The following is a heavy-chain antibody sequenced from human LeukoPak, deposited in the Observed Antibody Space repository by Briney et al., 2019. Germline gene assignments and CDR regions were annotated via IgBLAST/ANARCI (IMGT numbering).Heavy chain of an antibody. J-gene: IGHJ4*02. CDR2: IYYSGST. D-gene: IGHD3-10*01. V-gene: IGHV4-59*01. CDR1: GGSISSYY. CDR3: AMRNGSGSLYFDY. Sequence: PSETLSLTCTVSGGSISSYYWSWIRQPPGKGLEWIGYIYYSGSTNYNPSLKSRVTISVDTSKNQFSLKLSSVTAADTAVYYCAMRNGSGSLYFDYWGQGTLVTVSS.